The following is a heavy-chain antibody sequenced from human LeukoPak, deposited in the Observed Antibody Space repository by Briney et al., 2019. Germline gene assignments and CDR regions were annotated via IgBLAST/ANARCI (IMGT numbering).Heavy chain of an antibody. CDR2: LGHEGTNK. CDR1: GFTFSSFG. D-gene: IGHD1-1*01. Sequence: GGSLRLSCAASGFTFSSFGTHWVRQAPGKGLAWVAFLGHEGTNKYYAESVKGRFTISRDDSKNTLFLQMDSLRPEDTAVYYCAKDRHWTFDYWGQGTLVTVSS. V-gene: IGHV3-30*02. J-gene: IGHJ4*02. CDR3: AKDRHWTFDY.